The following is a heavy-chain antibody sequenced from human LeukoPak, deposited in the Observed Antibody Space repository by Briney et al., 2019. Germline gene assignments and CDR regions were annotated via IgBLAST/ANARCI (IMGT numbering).Heavy chain of an antibody. CDR3: ARRTTGTGPFDY. V-gene: IGHV4-59*08. CDR1: GGSISSYY. Sequence: SETLSLTCTVSGGSISSYYWSWIRQPPGKGLEWIAYIYYRGSTNYNPSLKSRVTISVDTSKNQFSLKLSSVTAADTAVYYCARRTTGTGPFDYWGQGILVTVSS. J-gene: IGHJ4*02. CDR2: IYYRGST. D-gene: IGHD1-1*01.